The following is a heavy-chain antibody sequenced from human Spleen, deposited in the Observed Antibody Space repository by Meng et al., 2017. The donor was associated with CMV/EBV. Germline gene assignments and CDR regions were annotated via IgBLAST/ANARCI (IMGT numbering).Heavy chain of an antibody. V-gene: IGHV3-33*08. CDR1: GFTVSSSV. CDR2: IWSDGRNK. D-gene: IGHD3-3*01. J-gene: IGHJ6*02. CDR3: ARIQYDDFWSGYYTPVGLDD. Sequence: GESLKISCAFSGFTVSSSVMHWVREAPGKGLEWVAVIWSDGRNKSNVDSLKGRFTITRDNSKTTLYLYMNSLGAEDTAVYHCARIQYDDFWSGYYTPVGLDDWGQGTTVTVSS.